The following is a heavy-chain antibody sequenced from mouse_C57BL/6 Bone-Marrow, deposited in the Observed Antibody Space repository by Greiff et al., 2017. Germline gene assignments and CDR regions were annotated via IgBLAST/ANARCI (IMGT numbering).Heavy chain of an antibody. CDR3: ARRVLRRSGYFDV. D-gene: IGHD2-4*01. Sequence: EVKLQESGPGMVKPSLSLSLTCTVTGYSITSGYDWHWIRHFPGNKLEWMGYISYSGSTNYNPSLKSRISITHDTSKNHFFLKLNYVTTEDTAIYYCARRVLRRSGYFDVRGTGATGTGSA. CDR2: ISYSGST. CDR1: GYSITSGYD. J-gene: IGHJ1*03. V-gene: IGHV3-1*01.